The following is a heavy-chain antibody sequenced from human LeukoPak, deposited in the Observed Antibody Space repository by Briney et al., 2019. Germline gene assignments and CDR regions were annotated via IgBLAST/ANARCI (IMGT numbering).Heavy chain of an antibody. Sequence: ASVKVSCKASGYTFTGYYMHWVRQAPGQGLEWVGWINPNSGGTNYAQKFQGRVTMTRDTSISTAYMELSRLRSDDTAVYYCARDDIVVVPAAMGAVYNWFDPWGQGTLVTVSS. CDR2: INPNSGGT. V-gene: IGHV1-2*02. J-gene: IGHJ5*02. CDR3: ARDDIVVVPAAMGAVYNWFDP. CDR1: GYTFTGYY. D-gene: IGHD2-2*01.